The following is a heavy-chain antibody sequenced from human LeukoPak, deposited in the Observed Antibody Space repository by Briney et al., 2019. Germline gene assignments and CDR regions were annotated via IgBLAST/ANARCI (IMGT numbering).Heavy chain of an antibody. CDR1: GGSISTSSYY. CDR3: ARGLYSNYYFDY. CDR2: INHSGST. Sequence: SETLSLTCTVSGGSISTSSYYWGWIRQPPGKGLEWIGEINHSGSTNYNPSLKSRVTISVDTSKNQFSLKLSSVTAADTAVYYCARGLYSNYYFDYWGQGTLVTVSS. J-gene: IGHJ4*02. D-gene: IGHD4-11*01. V-gene: IGHV4-39*07.